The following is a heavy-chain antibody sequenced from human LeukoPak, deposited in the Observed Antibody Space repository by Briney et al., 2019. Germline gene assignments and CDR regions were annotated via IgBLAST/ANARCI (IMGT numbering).Heavy chain of an antibody. V-gene: IGHV3-30*02. D-gene: IGHD6-13*01. Sequence: GGSLRLSCAASGFTFSSYGMHWVRQAPGKGLEWVAFIRYDGSNKYYADSVKGRFTISRDNSKNTLYLQMNSLRAEDTAVYYCAKVFSSSPYYYGMDVWGQGTTVTVTS. CDR3: AKVFSSSPYYYGMDV. CDR2: IRYDGSNK. J-gene: IGHJ6*02. CDR1: GFTFSSYG.